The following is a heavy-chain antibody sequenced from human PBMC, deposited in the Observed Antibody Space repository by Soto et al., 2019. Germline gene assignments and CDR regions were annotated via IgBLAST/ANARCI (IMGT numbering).Heavy chain of an antibody. J-gene: IGHJ5*02. Sequence: QVQLVQSGAEVKKPGSSVKVSCKASGGTFSTSTITWVRQAPGQGLEWMGRIIPIIGIINYAQKFQGRVTISAYKFTCTAYMELTGLRSDDTAVYYCAGDPDSHYNDSHASSYPLGQGTLVTVSS. CDR2: IIPIIGII. D-gene: IGHD4-4*01. CDR1: GGTFSTST. V-gene: IGHV1-69*08. CDR3: AGDPDSHYNDSHASSYP.